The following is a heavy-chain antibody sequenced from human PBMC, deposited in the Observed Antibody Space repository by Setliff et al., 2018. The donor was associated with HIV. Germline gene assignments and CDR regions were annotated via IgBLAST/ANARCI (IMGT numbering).Heavy chain of an antibody. CDR3: ARSLTKQLVLGTSREYYFDS. CDR2: INHDRTT. V-gene: IGHV4-34*01. D-gene: IGHD6-13*01. CDR1: GGSFSGYY. J-gene: IGHJ4*02. Sequence: SETLSLTCAVYGGSFSGYYWSWIRQPPGKGLEWIGEINHDRTTKYSPSLKSRVSISLDQSTKQVSLRLRSVTAADTAVYYCARSLTKQLVLGTSREYYFDSWGLGALVTVSS.